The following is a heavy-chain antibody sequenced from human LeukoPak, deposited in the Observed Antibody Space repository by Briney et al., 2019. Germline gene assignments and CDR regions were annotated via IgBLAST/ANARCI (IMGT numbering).Heavy chain of an antibody. J-gene: IGHJ4*02. D-gene: IGHD3-16*01. V-gene: IGHV3-7*03. CDR2: IKQDGSEK. CDR1: GFTFSSYA. Sequence: GGSLRLSWAASGFTFSSYAMSWVRQAPGKGLEWVANIKQDGSEKYYVDSVKGRFTISRDNAKNSLYLQMNSLRAEDTAVYYCARDPGEDYWGQGTLVTVSS. CDR3: ARDPGEDY.